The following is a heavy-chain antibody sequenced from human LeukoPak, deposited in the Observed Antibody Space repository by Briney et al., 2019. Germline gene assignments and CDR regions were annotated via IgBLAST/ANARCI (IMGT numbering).Heavy chain of an antibody. J-gene: IGHJ4*02. CDR1: GGSISSGDYY. CDR2: IYYSGST. Sequence: PSETLSLTCTVSGGSISSGDYYWSWIRQPPGKGLEWIGYIYYSGSTYYNPSLKSRVTISVDTSKNQFSLKLSSVTAADTAVYYCARDSIAVAGTEIWGQGTLVTVSS. D-gene: IGHD6-19*01. CDR3: ARDSIAVAGTEI. V-gene: IGHV4-30-4*01.